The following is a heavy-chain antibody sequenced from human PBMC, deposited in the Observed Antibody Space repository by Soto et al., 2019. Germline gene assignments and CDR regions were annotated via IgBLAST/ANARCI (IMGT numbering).Heavy chain of an antibody. V-gene: IGHV4-31*03. J-gene: IGHJ4*02. CDR3: ARDMEGFMPTVTTFDY. D-gene: IGHD4-17*01. Sequence: QVQLQESGPGLVKPSQTLSLTCTVSGGSISSGGYYWSWIRQIPGKGLEWIGYMYYSGSTYYNPSLKSRVAISVDTSKNQFSLNLYSVTAADTAVYYCARDMEGFMPTVTTFDYWGRGTLVTVSS. CDR1: GGSISSGGYY. CDR2: MYYSGST.